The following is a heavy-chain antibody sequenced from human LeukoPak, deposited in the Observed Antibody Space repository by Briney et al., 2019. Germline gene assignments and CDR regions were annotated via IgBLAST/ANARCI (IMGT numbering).Heavy chain of an antibody. V-gene: IGHV3-23*01. J-gene: IGHJ6*04. D-gene: IGHD2-2*01. CDR2: VSYDITRT. CDR3: ARPASGGNCYYRMDV. CDR1: GFTFSSYA. Sequence: GGSLRLSCAASGFTFSSYAMTWVRQAPGKGLQWISAVSYDITRTFYADSVKGRFAISRDNSRNTLFLQMNSLRADDTAVYYCARPASGGNCYYRMDVWGKGTTVTVSS.